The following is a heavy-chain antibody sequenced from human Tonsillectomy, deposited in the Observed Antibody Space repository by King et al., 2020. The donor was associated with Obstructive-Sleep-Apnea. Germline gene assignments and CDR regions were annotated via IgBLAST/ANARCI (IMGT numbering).Heavy chain of an antibody. CDR2: ISYDGSNK. J-gene: IGHJ4*02. CDR3: ATGIPAYSTSWPFDY. D-gene: IGHD6-13*01. Sequence: VQLVESGGGVVQPGRSLRLSCAASGFTFGSYGMHWVRQAPGKGLEWVAVISYDGSNKYYADSVKGRFTISRDNSKNTLYLQMNSLKAKDTAVYYCATGIPAYSTSWPFDYWGQGTLVTVSS. V-gene: IGHV3-30*03. CDR1: GFTFGSYG.